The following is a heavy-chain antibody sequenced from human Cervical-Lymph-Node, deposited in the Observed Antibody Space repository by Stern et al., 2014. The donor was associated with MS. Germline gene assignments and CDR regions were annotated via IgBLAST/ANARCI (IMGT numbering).Heavy chain of an antibody. CDR1: GGNFSVLA. CDR3: ALLRCNSGPES. CDR2: IIPILETA. D-gene: IGHD5-24*01. Sequence: MQLVESGAEVKKPESSVRVSCQASGGNFSVLAISWVRQAPGQGLEWMGGIIPILETATYAQNIQGRVTINADRSTRRGHMAMTSVRSEDAGVFYCALLRCNSGPESWGPGTLVTVSS. V-gene: IGHV1-69*01. J-gene: IGHJ5*02.